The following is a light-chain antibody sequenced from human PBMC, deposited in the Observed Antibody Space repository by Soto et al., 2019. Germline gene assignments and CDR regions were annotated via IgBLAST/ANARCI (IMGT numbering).Light chain of an antibody. V-gene: IGLV1-40*01. Sequence: QPVLTQPPSMSGALGQRVTISCTGSGLNIGAGYDVHWYQQLPGTAPKVVIYGNKIRPSGVPDRFSGSKSGTSASLAITGLQAEDEAEYYCQSFDAGVSGYVFGPGTKLTVL. CDR3: QSFDAGVSGYV. CDR1: GLNIGAGYD. CDR2: GNK. J-gene: IGLJ1*01.